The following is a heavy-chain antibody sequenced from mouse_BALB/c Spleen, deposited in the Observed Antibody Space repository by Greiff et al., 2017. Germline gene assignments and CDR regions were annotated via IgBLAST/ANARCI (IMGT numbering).Heavy chain of an antibody. CDR3: ARMGGYYRFYYAMDY. Sequence: QVTLKVCGPGILQPSQTLSLTCSFSGFSLSTSGMGVGWIRQPSGKGLEWLAHIWWDDDKRYNPALKSRLTISKDTSSNQVFLKIASVDTADTATYYCARMGGYYRFYYAMDYWGQGTSVTVSS. CDR1: GFSLSTSGMG. V-gene: IGHV8-8*01. D-gene: IGHD2-14*01. CDR2: IWWDDDK. J-gene: IGHJ4*01.